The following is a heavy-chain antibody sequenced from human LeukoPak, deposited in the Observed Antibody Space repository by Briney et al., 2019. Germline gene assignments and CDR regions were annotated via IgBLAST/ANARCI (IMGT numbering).Heavy chain of an antibody. J-gene: IGHJ3*02. Sequence: GASVKVSCKASGYTFTSYGIGWVRQAPGQGLEWMGGIIPIFGTANYAQKFQGRVTITADESTSTAYMELSSLRSEDTAVYYCARDPRYCSSTSCYSYAFDIWGQGTMVTVSS. CDR1: GYTFTSYG. CDR3: ARDPRYCSSTSCYSYAFDI. V-gene: IGHV1-69*13. D-gene: IGHD2-2*01. CDR2: IIPIFGTA.